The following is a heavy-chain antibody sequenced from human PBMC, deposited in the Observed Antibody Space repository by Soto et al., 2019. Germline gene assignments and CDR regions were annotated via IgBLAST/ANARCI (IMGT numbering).Heavy chain of an antibody. V-gene: IGHV2-26*01. CDR2: ILSSDEN. J-gene: IGHJ6*03. Sequence: QVTLKESGPVLVKPTETLTLTFTVSGFSLRNASMGVSWIRKPPGKALEWLAHILSSDENSYNTSLRGRVTLATDTSKSPVGLAMTYVDPVETSTYFFARMLAVNYYDYYVDVWCAGTTVTVS. D-gene: IGHD3-22*01. CDR3: ARMLAVNYYDYYVDV. CDR1: GFSLRNASMG.